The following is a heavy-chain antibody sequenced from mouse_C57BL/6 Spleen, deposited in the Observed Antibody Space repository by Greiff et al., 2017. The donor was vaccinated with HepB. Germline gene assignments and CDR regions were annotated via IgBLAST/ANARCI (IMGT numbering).Heavy chain of an antibody. J-gene: IGHJ4*01. CDR3: ARFGGYYSAMDY. Sequence: EVKLVESGGGLVQPGGSLKLSCAASGFTFSDYYMYWVRQTPEKRLEWVAYISNGGGSTYYPDTVKGRFTISRDNAKNTLYLQMSRLKSEDTAMYYCARFGGYYSAMDYWGQGTSVTVSS. D-gene: IGHD2-3*01. CDR2: ISNGGGST. CDR1: GFTFSDYY. V-gene: IGHV5-12*01.